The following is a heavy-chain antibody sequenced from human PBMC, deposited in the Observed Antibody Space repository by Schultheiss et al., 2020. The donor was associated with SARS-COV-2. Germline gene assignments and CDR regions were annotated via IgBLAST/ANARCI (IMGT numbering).Heavy chain of an antibody. Sequence: GGSLRLSCAASGFTFSSYAMHWVRQAPGKGLEWVAVISYDGSNKYYADSVKGRFTISRDNAKNSLYLQMNSLRAEDTAVYYCARVRAAAYYYDSSGYYFDYWGQGTLVTVSS. CDR2: ISYDGSNK. J-gene: IGHJ4*02. CDR3: ARVRAAAYYYDSSGYYFDY. CDR1: GFTFSSYA. V-gene: IGHV3-30*07. D-gene: IGHD3-22*01.